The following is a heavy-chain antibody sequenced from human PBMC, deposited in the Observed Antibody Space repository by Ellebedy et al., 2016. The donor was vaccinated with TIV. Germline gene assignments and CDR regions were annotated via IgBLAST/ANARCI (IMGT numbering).Heavy chain of an antibody. CDR1: GFTFSSYG. V-gene: IGHV3-33*08. J-gene: IGHJ4*02. Sequence: GESLKISCAASGFTFSSYGMHWVRQAPGKGLEWVAVIWYDGSNKYYADSVKGRFTISRDNSKNTLYLQMNSLRAEDTAVYYCARGTHIVGANIDYWGQGTLVTVSS. CDR2: IWYDGSNK. D-gene: IGHD1-26*01. CDR3: ARGTHIVGANIDY.